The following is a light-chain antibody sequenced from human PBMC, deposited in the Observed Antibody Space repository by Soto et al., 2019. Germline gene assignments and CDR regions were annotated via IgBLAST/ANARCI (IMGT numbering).Light chain of an antibody. J-gene: IGLJ1*01. Sequence: QSALTQPASVSGSPGQSITIPCTGSSSDVGSYDLVSWFQQHPGKAPKLIIYEDTKRPSGVSNRFPGSKSGNTASLTISGLQAEDEADYYCCSYAGSSTRYVFGTGTKVTVL. CDR2: EDT. CDR3: CSYAGSSTRYV. V-gene: IGLV2-23*01. CDR1: SSDVGSYDL.